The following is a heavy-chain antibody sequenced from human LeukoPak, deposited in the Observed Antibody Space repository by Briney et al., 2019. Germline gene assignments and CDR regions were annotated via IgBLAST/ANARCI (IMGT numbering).Heavy chain of an antibody. CDR2: ISYDGSNK. CDR3: AKTPLGNYYYYMDV. D-gene: IGHD3-16*01. V-gene: IGHV3-30*18. Sequence: PGGSLRLSCAASGFTFSSYSMNWVRQAPGKGLEWVAVISYDGSNKYYADSVKGRFTISRDNSKNTLYLQMNSLRAEDTAVYYCAKTPLGNYYYYMDVWGKGTTVTISS. J-gene: IGHJ6*03. CDR1: GFTFSSYS.